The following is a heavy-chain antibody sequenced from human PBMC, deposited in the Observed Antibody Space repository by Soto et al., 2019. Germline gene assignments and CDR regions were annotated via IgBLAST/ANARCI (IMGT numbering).Heavy chain of an antibody. Sequence: SETLSLTCAVSGGSVSSGDYYWTWVRQPPGKGLEWIGFTYYSGSPYYSPSLKSRVSISLDTSKNQLSMKVSSVTAADTAVYYCARVRSYGMDVWGQGTTVTGSS. V-gene: IGHV4-30-4*01. CDR1: GGSVSSGDYY. D-gene: IGHD4-17*01. CDR3: ARVRSYGMDV. CDR2: TYYSGSP. J-gene: IGHJ6*02.